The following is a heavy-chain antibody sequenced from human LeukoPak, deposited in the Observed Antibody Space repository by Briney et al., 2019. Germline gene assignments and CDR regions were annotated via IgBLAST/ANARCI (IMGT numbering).Heavy chain of an antibody. CDR2: ISWNSGSI. CDR1: GFTFDDYA. D-gene: IGHD6-13*01. Sequence: PGGSLRLSCAASGFTFDDYAMHWVRQAPGKGLEWVSGISWNSGSIGYADSVKGRFTISRDNSKNTLYLQMNSLRAEDTAVYYCARTVAALDYWGQGTLVTVSS. V-gene: IGHV3-9*01. J-gene: IGHJ4*02. CDR3: ARTVAALDY.